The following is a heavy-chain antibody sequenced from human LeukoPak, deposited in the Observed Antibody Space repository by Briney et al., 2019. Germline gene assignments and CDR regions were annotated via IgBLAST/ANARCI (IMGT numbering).Heavy chain of an antibody. CDR2: IWYDGSNK. CDR3: AKVGQSSSWNYYYYGVDV. J-gene: IGHJ6*02. Sequence: PGRSLRLSCAASGFTFSSYGMHWVRQAPGMGLEWVAVIWYDGSNKFYADSVKGRFTISRDNSKNTLYLQMDSLRAEDTAIYYCAKVGQSSSWNYYYYGVDVWGQGTTVTVSS. V-gene: IGHV3-33*06. D-gene: IGHD6-13*01. CDR1: GFTFSSYG.